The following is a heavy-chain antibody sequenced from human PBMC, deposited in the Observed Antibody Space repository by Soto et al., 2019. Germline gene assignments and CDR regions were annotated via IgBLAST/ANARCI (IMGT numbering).Heavy chain of an antibody. CDR3: AREGHDSSGYYPLVGMDV. CDR1: GGTFSSYA. Sequence: SVKVSCQASGGTFSSYAISWVRQAPGQGLEWMGGIIPIFGTANYAQKFQGRVTITADKSTSTAYMELSSLRSEDTAVYYCAREGHDSSGYYPLVGMDVWGQGTTVTVSS. D-gene: IGHD3-22*01. V-gene: IGHV1-69*06. CDR2: IIPIFGTA. J-gene: IGHJ6*02.